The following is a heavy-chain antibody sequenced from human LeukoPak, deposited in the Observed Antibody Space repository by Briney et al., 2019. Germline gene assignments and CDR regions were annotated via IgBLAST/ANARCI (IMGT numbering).Heavy chain of an antibody. CDR2: ISASGGST. V-gene: IGHV3-23*01. CDR3: AKDRITNFDY. CDR1: GFTFSTDA. J-gene: IGHJ4*02. Sequence: PGGSLRLSCAASGFTFSTDAMSWVRQAPGKGLEWVSGISASGGSTFYADSVKGRFTVSRDNSKNTLYLQMNSLRAEDTAVYHCAKDRITNFDYWGQGTLVTVSS.